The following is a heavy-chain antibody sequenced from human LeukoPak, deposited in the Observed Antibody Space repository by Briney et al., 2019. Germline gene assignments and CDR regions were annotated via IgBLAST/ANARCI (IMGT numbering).Heavy chain of an antibody. Sequence: SETLSLTCAVYGGSFSGYYWSWIRQPPGKGLEWIGEINHSGSTNYNPSLKSRVTISLDTSKNHFSLKLSSLTAADTAVYYCARGAGWTTSNDAFDIWGQGTMVTVSS. CDR1: GGSFSGYY. CDR3: ARGAGWTTSNDAFDI. J-gene: IGHJ3*02. D-gene: IGHD1-1*01. V-gene: IGHV4-34*01. CDR2: INHSGST.